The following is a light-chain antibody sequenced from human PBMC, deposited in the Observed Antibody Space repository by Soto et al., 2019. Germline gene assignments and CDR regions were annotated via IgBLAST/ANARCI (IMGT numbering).Light chain of an antibody. CDR3: QQYGSSPWT. CDR2: GAS. Sequence: EIVLTQSPGTLSLSPGERATLSCRASQSVSSSYLAWYQQKPGQAPRLLIYGASSRATGIPDRFSGSGSGTDVTLTISRLEPEDFPVYYCQQYGSSPWTFGQGPKVEIK. V-gene: IGKV3-20*01. J-gene: IGKJ1*01. CDR1: QSVSSSY.